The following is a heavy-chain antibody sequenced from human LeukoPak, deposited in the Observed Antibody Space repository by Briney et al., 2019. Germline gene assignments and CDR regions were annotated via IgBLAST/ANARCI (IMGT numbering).Heavy chain of an antibody. CDR2: INNDGSET. Sequence: GGSLRLSCAASGFTFSSYWMHWVRQAPGKGLVWVSIINNDGSETRYADSVKGRFTISRDNAKNTLHLQTNSLRADDTAVYYCATAGQGYMDVWGEGTTVTVSS. CDR1: GFTFSSYW. D-gene: IGHD1-14*01. J-gene: IGHJ6*03. V-gene: IGHV3-74*01. CDR3: ATAGQGYMDV.